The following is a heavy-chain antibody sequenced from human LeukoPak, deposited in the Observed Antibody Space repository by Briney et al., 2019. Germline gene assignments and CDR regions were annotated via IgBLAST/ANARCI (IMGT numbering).Heavy chain of an antibody. CDR2: LSAYNGNT. Sequence: GASVKVSCKSSGYTFTSYGISWVRQAPGQGLEWMGWLSAYNGNTNYAQKLQGRVTMTTDTSTSTAYMELRSLRSDDTAVYYCARDRSESGQLVRGFDYWGQGTLVTVSS. CDR1: GYTFTSYG. CDR3: ARDRSESGQLVRGFDY. J-gene: IGHJ4*02. V-gene: IGHV1-18*01. D-gene: IGHD6-6*01.